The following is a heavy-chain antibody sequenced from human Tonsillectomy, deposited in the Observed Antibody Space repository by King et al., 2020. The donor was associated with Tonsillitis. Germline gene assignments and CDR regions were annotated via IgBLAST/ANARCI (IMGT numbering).Heavy chain of an antibody. CDR2: ISYDGSNI. CDR1: GFTFSYYG. J-gene: IGHJ5*01. CDR3: AKNLLDYSKNSGYNWFDS. V-gene: IGHV3-30*18. D-gene: IGHD1-1*01. Sequence: VQLVESEGGVVQPGGSLRLSCAASGFTFSYYGMHWVRQAPGKGLEWVAVISYDGSNIYYADSVKGRLTISRNNPKNTLYLQMNSLRVEDTAVYYCAKNLLDYSKNSGYNWFDSWRQGTLVTVSS.